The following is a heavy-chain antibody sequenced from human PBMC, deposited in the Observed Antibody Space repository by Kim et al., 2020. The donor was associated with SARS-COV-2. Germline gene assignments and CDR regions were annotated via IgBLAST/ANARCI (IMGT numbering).Heavy chain of an antibody. CDR2: INGDGSTT. CDR3: VRRYYDSSGYYYFDN. CDR1: GFTFINYW. J-gene: IGHJ4*02. Sequence: GGSLRLSCAASGFTFINYWMHWVRQAPGKGLVWVSRINGDGSTTSYADSVKGRFTISRDNAKNTLYLQMNSLRVEDTALHYCVRRYYDSSGYYYFDNWGQGTPVTVSS. V-gene: IGHV3-74*01. D-gene: IGHD3-22*01.